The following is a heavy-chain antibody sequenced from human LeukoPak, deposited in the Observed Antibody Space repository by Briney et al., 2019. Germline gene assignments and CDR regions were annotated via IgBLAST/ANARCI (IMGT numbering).Heavy chain of an antibody. CDR1: GFTFSSYA. Sequence: PGGSLRLSCAASGFTFSSYAMSWFRQAPGKGLEWVSAISGSGGSTYYADSVKGRFTISRDNSKNTLNLQMNSLRAEDTAVYYCARTIVVVPAAIGWYMDVWGKGTTVTVSS. J-gene: IGHJ6*03. CDR2: ISGSGGST. V-gene: IGHV3-23*01. D-gene: IGHD2-2*01. CDR3: ARTIVVVPAAIGWYMDV.